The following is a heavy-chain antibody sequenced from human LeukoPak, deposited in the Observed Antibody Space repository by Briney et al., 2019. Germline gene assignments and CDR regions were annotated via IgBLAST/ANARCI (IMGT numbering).Heavy chain of an antibody. Sequence: AAVKVSCKASGYTFTSYGISWVRQAPGQGLEWMGWISAYNGNTNYAQKLQGRVTMTTDTSTSTAYVELRSLRSDDTAVYYCARDALWFGESSYMDVWGKGTTVTVSS. V-gene: IGHV1-18*01. J-gene: IGHJ6*03. D-gene: IGHD3-10*01. CDR1: GYTFTSYG. CDR2: ISAYNGNT. CDR3: ARDALWFGESSYMDV.